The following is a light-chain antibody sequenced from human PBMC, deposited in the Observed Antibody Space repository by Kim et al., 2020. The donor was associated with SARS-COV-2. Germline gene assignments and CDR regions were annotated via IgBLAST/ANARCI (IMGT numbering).Light chain of an antibody. J-gene: IGLJ2*01. V-gene: IGLV3-1*01. CDR1: KLGDKY. CDR3: QAWDSSTLV. Sequence: SYELTQPPSVSVSPGQIASITCSGDKLGDKYACWYQQKPGQSPVLVIYQDSKRPSGIPERFSGSNSGNTATLTISGTQAMDEADYYCQAWDSSTLVFGGGTQLTVL. CDR2: QDS.